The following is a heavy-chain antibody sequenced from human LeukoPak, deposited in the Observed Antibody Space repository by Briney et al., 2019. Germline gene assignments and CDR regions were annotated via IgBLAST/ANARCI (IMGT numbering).Heavy chain of an antibody. CDR3: ARLGTLDPHWYFDL. J-gene: IGHJ2*01. D-gene: IGHD1-14*01. CDR2: ISYDGSNK. CDR1: GFTFSSYG. V-gene: IGHV3-30*03. Sequence: PGGSLRLSCAASGFTFSSYGMHWVRQAPGKGLEWVAVISYDGSNKYYADSVKGRFTISRDNSKNTLYLQMNSLRAEDTAVYYCARLGTLDPHWYFDLWGRGTLVTVSS.